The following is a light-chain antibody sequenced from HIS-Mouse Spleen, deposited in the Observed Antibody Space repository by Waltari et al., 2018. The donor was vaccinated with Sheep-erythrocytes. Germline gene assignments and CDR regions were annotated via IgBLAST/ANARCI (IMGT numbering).Light chain of an antibody. CDR3: CSYAGSSTPWV. CDR1: SSDVGLYNL. Sequence: QSALTQPASVSGSPGPSLTISCTGPSSDVGLYNLVSWYQQHPGKAPKLMIYEGSKRPSGVSNRFSGSKSGNTASLTISGLQAEDEADYYCCSYAGSSTPWVFGGGTKLTVL. V-gene: IGLV2-23*01. CDR2: EGS. J-gene: IGLJ3*02.